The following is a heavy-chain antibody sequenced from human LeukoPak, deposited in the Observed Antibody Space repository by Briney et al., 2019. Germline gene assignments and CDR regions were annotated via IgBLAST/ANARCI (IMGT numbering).Heavy chain of an antibody. CDR3: ARDPLYYDSSGYPHVGWYFDL. J-gene: IGHJ2*01. Sequence: ASVKVSCKASGGTFSSYAISWVRQAPGQGLEWMGGIIPIFGTANYAQKFQGRVTITADESTSTAYMELSSLRSEDTAVYYCARDPLYYDSSGYPHVGWYFDLWGRGPLVTVSS. CDR1: GGTFSSYA. D-gene: IGHD3-22*01. CDR2: IIPIFGTA. V-gene: IGHV1-69*13.